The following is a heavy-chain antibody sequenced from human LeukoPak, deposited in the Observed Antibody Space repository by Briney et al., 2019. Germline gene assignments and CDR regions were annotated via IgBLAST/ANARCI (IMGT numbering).Heavy chain of an antibody. D-gene: IGHD2-2*01. Sequence: PGGSLRLSCAASGFTVSSTYMHWVRQAPGKGLEWVSCISSSSSYIYYADSVKGRFTISRDNAKNSLYLQMDSLRVEDTAVYYCARDGKVVPAAPYGGWFDPWGQGTLVTVSS. J-gene: IGHJ5*02. CDR2: ISSSSSYI. CDR3: ARDGKVVPAAPYGGWFDP. V-gene: IGHV3-21*01. CDR1: GFTVSSTY.